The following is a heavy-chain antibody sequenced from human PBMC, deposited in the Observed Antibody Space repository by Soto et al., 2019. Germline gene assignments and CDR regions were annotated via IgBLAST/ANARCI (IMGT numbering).Heavy chain of an antibody. CDR1: GGTFSSYA. Sequence: VASVKVSCKASGGTFSSYAISWVRQAPGQGLEWMGGIIPIFGTANYAQKFQGRVTITADESTSTAYMELSSLRSEDTAVYYCARDRVGYSYPYYYYGMDVWGQGTTVTVSS. D-gene: IGHD5-18*01. J-gene: IGHJ6*02. V-gene: IGHV1-69*13. CDR3: ARDRVGYSYPYYYYGMDV. CDR2: IIPIFGTA.